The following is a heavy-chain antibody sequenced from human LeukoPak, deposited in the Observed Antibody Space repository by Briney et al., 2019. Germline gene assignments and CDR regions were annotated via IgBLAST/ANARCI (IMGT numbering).Heavy chain of an antibody. J-gene: IGHJ6*02. CDR1: GFTFSSYA. CDR2: ISGSGGST. Sequence: HPGGSLRLSCAASGFTFSSYAMSWVRQAPGKGLEWVSAISGSGGSTYYADSVKGRFTISRDNSKNTLYLQMNSLRAEDTAVYYCAKGFWAISGGMDVWGQGTTVTVSS. CDR3: AKGFWAISGGMDV. V-gene: IGHV3-23*01. D-gene: IGHD3-10*01.